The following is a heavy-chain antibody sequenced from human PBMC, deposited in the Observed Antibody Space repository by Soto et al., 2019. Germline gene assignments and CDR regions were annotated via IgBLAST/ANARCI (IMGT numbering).Heavy chain of an antibody. Sequence: QVQLVQSGAEVKKPGASVKVSCKASGYTFTSYYMHWVRQAPGQGLEWMGIINPSGGSTSYAQKSPGRATVTSDTSTSTVYMELSSLRSEDTAVYYCARSRGCIDYWGQGTLVTVSS. CDR1: GYTFTSYY. CDR3: ARSRGCIDY. CDR2: INPSGGST. D-gene: IGHD3-22*01. J-gene: IGHJ4*02. V-gene: IGHV1-46*03.